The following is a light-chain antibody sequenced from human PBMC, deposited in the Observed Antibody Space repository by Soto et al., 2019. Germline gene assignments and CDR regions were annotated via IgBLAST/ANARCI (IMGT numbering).Light chain of an antibody. V-gene: IGKV3-15*01. Sequence: EIVMTQSPATLSVSPGERAALSCRASQSVRTNLAWYRQEPGQAPRLLIYDASTRATGIPARFSGSGSGTDFTLTISSLQSEDFAVYYCQHYNTWPLTFGGGTKVDIK. CDR2: DAS. CDR1: QSVRTN. CDR3: QHYNTWPLT. J-gene: IGKJ4*01.